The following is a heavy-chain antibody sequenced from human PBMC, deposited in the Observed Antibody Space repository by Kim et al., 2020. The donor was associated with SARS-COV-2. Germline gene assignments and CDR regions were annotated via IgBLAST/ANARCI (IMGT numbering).Heavy chain of an antibody. J-gene: IGHJ4*02. CDR3: ARAPFGSGSYVDY. CDR1: GGSISSSSYY. CDR2: IYYSGST. V-gene: IGHV4-39*01. Sequence: SETLSLTCTVSGGSISSSSYYWGWIRQPPGKGLEWIGSIYYSGSTYYNPSLKSRVTICVDTSKNQFSLKLSSVTAADTAVYYCARAPFGSGSYVDYWGQGTLVTVSS. D-gene: IGHD3-10*01.